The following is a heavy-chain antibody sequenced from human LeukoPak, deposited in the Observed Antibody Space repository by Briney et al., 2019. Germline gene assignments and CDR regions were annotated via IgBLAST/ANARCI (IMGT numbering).Heavy chain of an antibody. Sequence: PGGSLRLSCAASGFRFGSYWMTWVRQAPGKGLEWVAHIKEDGSAENYVDSVKGRFSISRDNAKNSLYLQMNSLRVEDTAVYYCVRDSGWFHFDYWGQGILVTVS. V-gene: IGHV3-7*03. CDR3: VRDSGWFHFDY. D-gene: IGHD6-19*01. J-gene: IGHJ4*02. CDR2: IKEDGSAE. CDR1: GFRFGSYW.